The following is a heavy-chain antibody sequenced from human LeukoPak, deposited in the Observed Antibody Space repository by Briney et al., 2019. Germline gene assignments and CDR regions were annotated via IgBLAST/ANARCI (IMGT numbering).Heavy chain of an antibody. J-gene: IGHJ4*02. CDR2: IRSKAYGGTI. Sequence: GGSLRLSCTASGFTFGDYAMSWVRQAPGKGLEWVGFIRSKAYGGTIEYAASVKGRFTISRDDSKSIAYLQMNSLKTEDTAVYYCTRDMEWLAFDYWGQGTLVTVSS. CDR3: TRDMEWLAFDY. D-gene: IGHD3-3*01. V-gene: IGHV3-49*04. CDR1: GFTFGDYA.